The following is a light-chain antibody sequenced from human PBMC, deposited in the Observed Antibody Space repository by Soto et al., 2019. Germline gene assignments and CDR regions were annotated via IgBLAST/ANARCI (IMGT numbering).Light chain of an antibody. CDR1: QSVSSN. Sequence: EIVMTQSPATLSVSPGERATLSCRASQSVSSNLAWNQQKPGQAPRLLIYGASTRATGIPARFSGSGSGTEFTLTITILQSEDFAVYYCQQYNNWLQYTFGQGTKLEIK. CDR3: QQYNNWLQYT. CDR2: GAS. V-gene: IGKV3-15*01. J-gene: IGKJ2*01.